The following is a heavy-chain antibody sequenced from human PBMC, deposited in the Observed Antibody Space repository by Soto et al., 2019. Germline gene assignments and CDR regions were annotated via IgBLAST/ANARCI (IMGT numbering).Heavy chain of an antibody. CDR3: ARGAYDSSGWYDAFDI. CDR2: IYHSGST. J-gene: IGHJ3*02. V-gene: IGHV4-30-2*01. Sequence: ASETLSLTCAVSGGSISSGGSSWSWIRQPPGKGLEWIGYIYHSGSTYYNPSLKSRVTISVDTSKNQFSLKLSSVTAADSAVYYCARGAYDSSGWYDAFDIWGQGTMVTVSS. D-gene: IGHD3-22*01. CDR1: GGSISSGGSS.